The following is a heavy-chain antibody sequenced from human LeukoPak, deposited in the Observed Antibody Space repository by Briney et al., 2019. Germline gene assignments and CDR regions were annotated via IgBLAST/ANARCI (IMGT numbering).Heavy chain of an antibody. Sequence: GGSLRLSCAASGFTFSSYEMNWVRQAPGKGLEWVSYISSSGSTIYYADSVKGRFTISRDNANNSLSLQMNSLRADDTAIYYCARAPTTGFWGTSYVDYFDHWGQGILVTVSS. CDR3: ARAPTTGFWGTSYVDYFDH. CDR2: ISSSGSTI. V-gene: IGHV3-48*03. J-gene: IGHJ4*02. D-gene: IGHD3-16*01. CDR1: GFTFSSYE.